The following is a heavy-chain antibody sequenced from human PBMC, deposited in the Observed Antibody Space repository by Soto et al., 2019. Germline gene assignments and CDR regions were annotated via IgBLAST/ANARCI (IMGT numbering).Heavy chain of an antibody. CDR1: GYTFISHG. Sequence: QVQLVQSGVEVKKPGASVKVSCKASGYTFISHGISWVRQAPGQGLEWMGWFSGKNGNTNYAQKLQGRVTLTTDTSTSTAYRDLRSLRSDDTAVYYCARVSSSIVVVPDYGMDVWGQGTTVTVSS. CDR3: ARVSSSIVVVPDYGMDV. D-gene: IGHD2-15*01. CDR2: FSGKNGNT. V-gene: IGHV1-18*04. J-gene: IGHJ6*02.